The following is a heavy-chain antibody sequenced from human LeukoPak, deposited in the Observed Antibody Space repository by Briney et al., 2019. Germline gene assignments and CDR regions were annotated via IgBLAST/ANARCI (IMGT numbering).Heavy chain of an antibody. Sequence: GGSMRLSCAASGFTFSSYAMSWVRQAPGKGLEWVSDINGSGGSTYYADSVKGRFTISRDNSKNTLYLQMNSLRAEDTAVYYCAKRIQSAMATGYWGQGTLVTVSS. V-gene: IGHV3-23*01. J-gene: IGHJ4*02. D-gene: IGHD5-18*01. CDR3: AKRIQSAMATGY. CDR1: GFTFSSYA. CDR2: INGSGGST.